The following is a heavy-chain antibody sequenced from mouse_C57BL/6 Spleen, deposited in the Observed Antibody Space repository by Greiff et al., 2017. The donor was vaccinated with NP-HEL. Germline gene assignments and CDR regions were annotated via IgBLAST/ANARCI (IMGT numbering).Heavy chain of an antibody. CDR2: IYPGDGDT. D-gene: IGHD1-1*01. CDR3: ARERVLRGFDY. J-gene: IGHJ2*01. Sequence: QVQLQQSGPELVKPGASVKISCKASGFAFSSSWMNWVKQRPGKGLEWIGRIYPGDGDTNYNGKFKGKATLTADKSSSTAYMQLSSLTSEGSAVYFCARERVLRGFDYWGQGTTLTVSS. CDR1: GFAFSSSW. V-gene: IGHV1-82*01.